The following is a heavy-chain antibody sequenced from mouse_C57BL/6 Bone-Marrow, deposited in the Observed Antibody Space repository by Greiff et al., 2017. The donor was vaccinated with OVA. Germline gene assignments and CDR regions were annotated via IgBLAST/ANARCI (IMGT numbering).Heavy chain of an antibody. Sequence: VQLQQSGPELVKPGASVKISCKASGYTFTDYYMNWVKQSHGKSLEWIGDINPNNGGTSYNQKFKGKATLTVDKSSSTAYMELRSLTSEDSAVYYCARRRLGRDYFDYWGQGTTLTVSS. D-gene: IGHD4-1*01. V-gene: IGHV1-26*01. J-gene: IGHJ2*01. CDR2: INPNNGGT. CDR1: GYTFTDYY. CDR3: ARRRLGRDYFDY.